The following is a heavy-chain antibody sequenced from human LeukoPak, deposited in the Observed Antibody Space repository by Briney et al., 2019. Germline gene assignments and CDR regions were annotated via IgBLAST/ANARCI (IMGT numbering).Heavy chain of an antibody. J-gene: IGHJ4*02. CDR1: GFAFSSSG. CDR3: AKDYGCNAIVRATAGFDF. Sequence: GGSLRLSCATSGFAFSSSGMHWVRQAPGKGLEWVAVIWYDGSNEYYADSVKGRFTISRDNSKNTLYLQMNSLRAEDTAVYYCAKDYGCNAIVRATAGFDFWGQGTLVTVSS. CDR2: IWYDGSNE. V-gene: IGHV3-30*02. D-gene: IGHD1-26*01.